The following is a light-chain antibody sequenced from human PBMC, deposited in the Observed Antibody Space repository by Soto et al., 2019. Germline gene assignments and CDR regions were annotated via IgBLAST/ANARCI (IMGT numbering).Light chain of an antibody. CDR3: HQRYNWPRVT. V-gene: IGKV3-11*01. Sequence: EIVLTQSPATLSLSPGERATLSCRASQSISNYLAWYQQKPGQAPRLLIYDASNRATGIPARFSGSGSGTDFTLTITSLEPEDFAVYFCHQRYNWPRVTFGQGTRLEIK. CDR1: QSISNY. CDR2: DAS. J-gene: IGKJ5*01.